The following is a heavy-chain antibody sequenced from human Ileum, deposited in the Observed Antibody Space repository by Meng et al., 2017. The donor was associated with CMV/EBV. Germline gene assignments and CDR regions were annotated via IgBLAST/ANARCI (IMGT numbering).Heavy chain of an antibody. CDR2: IGVYKGNT. J-gene: IGHJ5*02. D-gene: IGHD7-27*01. CDR1: GYTFTSYG. V-gene: IGHV1-18*01. Sequence: KVACKASGYTFTSYGISWVRQAPGQGLEWMGWIGVYKGNTNYAQKLQGRVTMTTAPSPSTFSLSFRSLISGDPAVYYCARVPYWGLAPWG. CDR3: ARVPYWGLAP.